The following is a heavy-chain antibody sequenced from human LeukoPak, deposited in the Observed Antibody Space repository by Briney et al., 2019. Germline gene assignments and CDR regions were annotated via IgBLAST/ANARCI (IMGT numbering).Heavy chain of an antibody. CDR3: ARPGPVGSGPPGY. CDR2: INHSGST. Sequence: SETLSLTCAVYGGSFSGYYWSWIRQPPGKGLEWIGEINHSGSTNYNPSLKSRVTISVDTSKNQFSLKLSSVTAADTAVYYCARPGPVGSGPPGYWGQGTLVTVSS. D-gene: IGHD2-15*01. J-gene: IGHJ4*02. V-gene: IGHV4-34*01. CDR1: GGSFSGYY.